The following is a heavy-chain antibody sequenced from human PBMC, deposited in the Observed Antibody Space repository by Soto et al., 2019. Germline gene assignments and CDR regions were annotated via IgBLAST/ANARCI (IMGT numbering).Heavy chain of an antibody. CDR2: VSGSGETT. V-gene: IGHV3-23*01. CDR1: VYTFSAFA. J-gene: IGHJ4*02. D-gene: IGHD5-12*01. CDR3: AKNSVSGYDYCFQS. Sequence: VGSLRLSCASSVYTFSAFALSWVRRSPGKGLEWVSTVSGSGETTFYADSVKGRFTISRDHSKSTLFLQMSGLQAEDTAIYYCAKNSVSGYDYCFQSLGQGTLVSVS.